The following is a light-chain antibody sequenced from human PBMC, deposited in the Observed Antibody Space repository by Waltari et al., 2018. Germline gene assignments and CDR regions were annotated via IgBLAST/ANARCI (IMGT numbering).Light chain of an antibody. CDR3: QQYNNYPIT. Sequence: DIQLTQSPSTLSASVGYRVTITFRASQSISSWLAWYQQKPGKAPKLLMYMTSSLESGVPSRFSGSGSGTEFTLTISSLQPDDFATYYCQQYNNYPITFGGGTKVEIK. V-gene: IGKV1-5*03. CDR2: MTS. CDR1: QSISSW. J-gene: IGKJ4*01.